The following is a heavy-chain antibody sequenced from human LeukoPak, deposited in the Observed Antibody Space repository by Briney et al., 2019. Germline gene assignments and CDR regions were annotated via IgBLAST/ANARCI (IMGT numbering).Heavy chain of an antibody. J-gene: IGHJ4*02. CDR3: AKDIVGGGDDY. CDR1: GFTFSSYE. V-gene: IGHV3-21*01. D-gene: IGHD2-21*02. Sequence: GGSLRLSCVASGFTFSSYEMNWVRQAPGKGLEWVSSISSSSSYIYYADSVKGRFTISRDNAKNSIYLQMNSLRVEDTAVYYCAKDIVGGGDDYWGQGTLVIVSS. CDR2: ISSSSSYI.